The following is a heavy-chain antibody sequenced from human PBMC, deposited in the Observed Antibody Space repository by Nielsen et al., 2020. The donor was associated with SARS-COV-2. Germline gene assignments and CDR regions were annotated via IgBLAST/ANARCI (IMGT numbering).Heavy chain of an antibody. D-gene: IGHD1-26*01. CDR2: IYYSGTT. CDR1: GGSFSSNSYY. Sequence: GSLRLSCTVSGGSFSSNSYYWGWIRQPPGKGLEWIASIYYSGTTYYNPSLKSRVAISIDTSKSQFSLKVTSVTAADTAVYYCARSGPRRNNAFDIWGQGSMVTVSS. CDR3: ARSGPRRNNAFDI. J-gene: IGHJ3*02. V-gene: IGHV4-39*01.